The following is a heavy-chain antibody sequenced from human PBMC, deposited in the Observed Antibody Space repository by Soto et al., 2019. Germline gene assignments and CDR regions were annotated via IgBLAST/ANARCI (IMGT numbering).Heavy chain of an antibody. J-gene: IGHJ4*02. CDR1: GFTFSSYA. CDR3: ARVWYGDYVPL. Sequence: QVQLVESGGGVVQPGRSLRLSCAASGFTFSSYAMHWVRQAPGKGLEWVAVISYDGSNKYYADSVKGRFTISRDNSEYTLYLQMNSLRAEDTAVYYCARVWYGDYVPLWGQGTLVTVSS. V-gene: IGHV3-30-3*01. D-gene: IGHD4-17*01. CDR2: ISYDGSNK.